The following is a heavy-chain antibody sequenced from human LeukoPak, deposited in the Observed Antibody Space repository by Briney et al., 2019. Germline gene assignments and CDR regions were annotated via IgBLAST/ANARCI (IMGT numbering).Heavy chain of an antibody. Sequence: SETLSLTCTVSGGSISSYYWSWIRQPPGKGLEWIGYIFYSGSTKYNPSLKSRVTISVDTSKNQFSLKLSSVTAADTAVYYCARLNGVFFAGYSSSWYKGYMDVWGKGTTVTISS. V-gene: IGHV4-59*12. CDR1: GGSISSYY. CDR2: IFYSGST. J-gene: IGHJ6*03. CDR3: ARLNGVFFAGYSSSWYKGYMDV. D-gene: IGHD6-13*01.